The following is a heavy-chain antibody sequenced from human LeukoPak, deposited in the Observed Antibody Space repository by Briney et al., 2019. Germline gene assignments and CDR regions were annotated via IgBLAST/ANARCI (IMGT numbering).Heavy chain of an antibody. CDR2: IKQDGSEK. V-gene: IGHV3-7*01. CDR3: ARDSTDYGDYVFNY. CDR1: GFTFSSYW. Sequence: GGSLRLSCAAFGFTFSSYWMSWVRQAPGKGLEWVANIKQDGSEKYYVDSVKGRFTISRDNAKNSLYLQMNSLRAEDTAVYYCARDSTDYGDYVFNYWGQGTLVTVSS. D-gene: IGHD4-17*01. J-gene: IGHJ4*02.